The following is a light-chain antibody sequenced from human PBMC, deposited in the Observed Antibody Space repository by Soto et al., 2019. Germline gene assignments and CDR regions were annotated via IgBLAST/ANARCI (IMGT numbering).Light chain of an antibody. V-gene: IGKV1-5*03. Sequence: DIQMTQSPSTLSSSVGDRVTITCRASQSVTTWLAWYKQKPGKAPKLLIYKASNLESGLPSRFTGSGSGTDFTLTISSLKSDDFATYYCQQYSTYPITFGQGTRLEIK. CDR1: QSVTTW. CDR3: QQYSTYPIT. CDR2: KAS. J-gene: IGKJ5*01.